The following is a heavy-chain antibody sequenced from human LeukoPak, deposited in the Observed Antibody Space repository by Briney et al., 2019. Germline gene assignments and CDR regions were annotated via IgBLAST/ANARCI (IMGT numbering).Heavy chain of an antibody. V-gene: IGHV3-48*03. Sequence: PGGSLRLSCAASGFTFSDYEMNWVRQAPGKGLEWVSYISSSGSTIYYADSVKGRFTISRDNAKNSLYLQMNSLRVEDTAVYYCARERDDYYFDYWGQGTLVTVSS. CDR1: GFTFSDYE. CDR3: ARERDDYYFDY. J-gene: IGHJ4*02. D-gene: IGHD3-3*01. CDR2: ISSSGSTI.